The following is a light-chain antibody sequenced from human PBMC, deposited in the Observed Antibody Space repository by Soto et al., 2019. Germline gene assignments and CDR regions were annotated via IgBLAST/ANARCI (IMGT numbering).Light chain of an antibody. CDR3: QQYSNYWT. CDR2: KTS. J-gene: IGKJ1*01. Sequence: DIQMTQSPSTLSASVGDGVTITCRASESITSWLAWYQQKPGKAPKLLIYKTSSLESGVPSRFSGSGSGTEFTLTISSLQPDDFATYYCQQYSNYWTFGQGTKVEIK. CDR1: ESITSW. V-gene: IGKV1-5*03.